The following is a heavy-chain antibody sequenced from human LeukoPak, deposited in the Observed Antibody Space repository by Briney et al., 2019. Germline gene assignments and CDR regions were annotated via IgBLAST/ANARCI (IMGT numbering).Heavy chain of an antibody. CDR3: ARRPPYSGSYSY. D-gene: IGHD1-26*01. CDR2: IYHSGRN. CDR1: GYSISRGYY. Sequence: TSSETLSLTCTISGYSISRGYYWGWIRQPPGKGLEWIGSIYHSGRNYYNPSLKSRVTISVDTSKNQFSLKLSSVTAADTAVYYCARRPPYSGSYSYWGQGTLVTVSS. J-gene: IGHJ4*02. V-gene: IGHV4-38-2*02.